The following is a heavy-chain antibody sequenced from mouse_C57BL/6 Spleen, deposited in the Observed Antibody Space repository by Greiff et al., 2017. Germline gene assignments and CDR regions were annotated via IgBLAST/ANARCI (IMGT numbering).Heavy chain of an antibody. D-gene: IGHD2-2*01. CDR1: GFSLTSYG. V-gene: IGHV2-3*01. Sequence: VRVVESGPGLVAPSQSLSITCTVSGFSLTSYGVSRVRQPPGKGLEWLGVIWGDESTNYHSALISRLSISKDNSKSQVFLKLNTLQTYDTATYYGANYGYDGFAYWGQRTLVTVST. CDR2: IWGDEST. J-gene: IGHJ3*01. CDR3: ANYGYDGFAY.